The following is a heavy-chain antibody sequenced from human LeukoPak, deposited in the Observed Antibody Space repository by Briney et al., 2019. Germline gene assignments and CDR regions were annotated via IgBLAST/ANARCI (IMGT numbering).Heavy chain of an antibody. CDR1: GGSISSGAYY. V-gene: IGHV4-31*03. Sequence: SQTLSLTCTVSGGSISSGAYYCSWIRQHPGAGLEWIGYIYYSGTTYYSPSLKSRLTISLDTSKNQFSLKLSSVTAADTAIYYCARSRYSSGYDFDYWGQGSLVTVSS. D-gene: IGHD5-18*01. CDR3: ARSRYSSGYDFDY. CDR2: IYYSGTT. J-gene: IGHJ4*02.